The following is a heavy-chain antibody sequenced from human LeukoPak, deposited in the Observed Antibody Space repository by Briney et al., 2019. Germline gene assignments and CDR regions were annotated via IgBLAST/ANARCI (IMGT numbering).Heavy chain of an antibody. Sequence: ASVKVSCKTSGYSFSNYDINWVRQATGQGLEWMGWMSPNSGKTGYAQKFQGRVTMTKNTSMSTAFMELSSLTSEDTAVYYCARVRGYDFWSGYYNYFDHWGQGTLVTVSS. V-gene: IGHV1-8*02. CDR2: MSPNSGKT. CDR3: ARVRGYDFWSGYYNYFDH. J-gene: IGHJ4*02. D-gene: IGHD3-3*01. CDR1: GYSFSNYD.